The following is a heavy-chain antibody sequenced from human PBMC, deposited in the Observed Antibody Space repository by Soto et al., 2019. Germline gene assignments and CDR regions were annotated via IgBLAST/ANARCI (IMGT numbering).Heavy chain of an antibody. V-gene: IGHV3-11*01. CDR2: INGRGTDI. J-gene: IGHJ6*02. CDR3: ARGHYGLDV. Sequence: QVQLVESGGGLVKPGGSLRLSCTASGFTFSDHYMSWIRQTPERGLEFVSYINGRGTDIFYADSAKDRISISRDNAKNSVYLQMSSLRPEDTAVYYCARGHYGLDVWGQGTTVTVSS. CDR1: GFTFSDHY.